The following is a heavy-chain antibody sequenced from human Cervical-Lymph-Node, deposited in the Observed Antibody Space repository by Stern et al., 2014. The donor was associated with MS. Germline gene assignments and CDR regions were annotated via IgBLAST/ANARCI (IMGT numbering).Heavy chain of an antibody. J-gene: IGHJ3*02. CDR2: ISSSGGST. CDR1: GFTFSDFY. CDR3: ARDRGYCSGGSCSISTRTHAFDI. V-gene: IGHV3-11*01. Sequence: VQLVESGGGLVKPGGSLRLSCEASGFTFSDFYMSWIRQAPGKGLEWVSYISSSGGSTYYADSVKGRFTVSRDNAKNSLYLQMNSLRVEDTAVYYCARDRGYCSGGSCSISTRTHAFDIWGQGTMVTVSS. D-gene: IGHD2-15*01.